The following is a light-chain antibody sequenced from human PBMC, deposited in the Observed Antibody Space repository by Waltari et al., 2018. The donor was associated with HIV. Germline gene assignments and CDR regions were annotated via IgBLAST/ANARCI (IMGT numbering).Light chain of an antibody. V-gene: IGLV2-14*03. Sequence: QSALSQPASVSGSFGQSITISCTGTSSDVGGYQYVSWYQQQPGKAPKLLISSRFSGSKSGNTASLTIFWLQAEDEADYYCSSYTNRDTVVFGGGTKLTVV. CDR3: SSYTNRDTVV. CDR1: SSDVGGYQY. J-gene: IGLJ2*01.